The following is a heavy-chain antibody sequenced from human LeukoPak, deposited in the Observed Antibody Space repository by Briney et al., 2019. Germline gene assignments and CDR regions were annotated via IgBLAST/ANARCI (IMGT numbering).Heavy chain of an antibody. J-gene: IGHJ4*02. CDR2: IYYSGST. Sequence: SETLSLTCTVSGGSISSYYWSWIRQPPGKGLEWIGYIYYSGSTNYNPSLKSRVTISVDTSKNQFSLKLSSVTAADTAVYYCARDRIAAAHYFDYWGQGTLVTVSS. CDR3: ARDRIAAAHYFDY. V-gene: IGHV4-59*01. CDR1: GGSISSYY. D-gene: IGHD6-13*01.